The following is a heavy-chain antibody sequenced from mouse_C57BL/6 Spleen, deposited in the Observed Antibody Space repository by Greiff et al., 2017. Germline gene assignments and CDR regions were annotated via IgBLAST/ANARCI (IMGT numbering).Heavy chain of an antibody. J-gene: IGHJ3*01. CDR1: GYTFTDYE. V-gene: IGHV1-15*01. Sequence: VQLQQSGAELVRPGASVTLSCKASGYTFTDYEMHWVKQTPVHGLEWIGAIDPETGGTAYNQKFKGKAILTADKSSSTAYMELRSLTSEDSAVYYCTSHYSNRFAYWGQGTLVTVSA. CDR2: IDPETGGT. D-gene: IGHD2-5*01. CDR3: TSHYSNRFAY.